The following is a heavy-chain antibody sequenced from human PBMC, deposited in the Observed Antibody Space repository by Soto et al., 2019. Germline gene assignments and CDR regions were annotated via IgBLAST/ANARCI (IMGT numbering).Heavy chain of an antibody. CDR2: VSGSGGST. CDR3: AKRPPTVYGTRGYDGVSY. J-gene: IGHJ4*02. D-gene: IGHD5-12*01. CDR1: GFTFSSYA. Sequence: GGSLRLSCAASGFTFSSYAMSWVRQAPGKGLEWVSAVSGSGGSTYYADSVKGRFTISRDNSKNTLYLQMNSLRAEDTAVYYCAKRPPTVYGTRGYDGVSYWGQGTLVTVSS. V-gene: IGHV3-23*01.